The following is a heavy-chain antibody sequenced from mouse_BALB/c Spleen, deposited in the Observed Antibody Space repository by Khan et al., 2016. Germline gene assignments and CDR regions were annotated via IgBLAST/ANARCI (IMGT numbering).Heavy chain of an antibody. J-gene: IGHJ4*01. Sequence: QVQLQQSGTELPRPGASVKLSCKASGYTFTDYYLHWVMQRTGQGLEWLGEIFPGSGSTYYHEKFKGKASLTADTSSSTAYMQLSSLTSEDSAVYFCARSYYGYFAMDYWGHGASVTVSS. CDR1: GYTFTDYY. CDR3: ARSYYGYFAMDY. V-gene: IGHV1-77*01. CDR2: IFPGSGST. D-gene: IGHD1-2*01.